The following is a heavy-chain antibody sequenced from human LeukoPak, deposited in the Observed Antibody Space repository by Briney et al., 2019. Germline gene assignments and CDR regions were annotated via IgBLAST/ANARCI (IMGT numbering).Heavy chain of an antibody. Sequence: GGSLRLSCAASGFTFDDYAMHWVRQAPGKGLECVPGISWNSGSIGYADSVKGRFTISRDNAKNSLYLQMNSLRAEDTALYYCAKGPGAYYYYYGMDVWGQGTTVTVSS. J-gene: IGHJ6*02. CDR2: ISWNSGSI. CDR1: GFTFDDYA. V-gene: IGHV3-9*01. CDR3: AKGPGAYYYYYGMDV.